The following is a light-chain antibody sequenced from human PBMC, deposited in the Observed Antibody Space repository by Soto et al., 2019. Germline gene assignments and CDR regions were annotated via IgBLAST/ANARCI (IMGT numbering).Light chain of an antibody. CDR2: TAS. J-gene: IGKJ1*01. Sequence: DIRMTQSPSSLSASVGDTVTITCRASQSVSSHLNWYQQKPGKAPNLLMYTASNLQSGVPSRFSGSGSGTEFTLTISSLQPDDFATYYCQPYNSYSRTFGQGTKVDIK. CDR3: QPYNSYSRT. CDR1: QSVSSH. V-gene: IGKV1-17*01.